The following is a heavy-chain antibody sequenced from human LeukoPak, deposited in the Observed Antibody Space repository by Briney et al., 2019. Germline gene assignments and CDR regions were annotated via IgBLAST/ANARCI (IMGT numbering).Heavy chain of an antibody. CDR2: ISSSSSTI. V-gene: IGHV3-48*04. CDR3: ARDFDQGGADYYFAY. J-gene: IGHJ4*02. CDR1: GFTFSSYS. Sequence: PGGSLRLSCAASGFTFSSYSMNWVRQAPGKGLEWVSYISSSSSTIYYADSVKGRFTISGDNAKNTLYLQMNSLRIEDTAVYYCARDFDQGGADYYFAYWGQGTLVTVSS. D-gene: IGHD3-9*01.